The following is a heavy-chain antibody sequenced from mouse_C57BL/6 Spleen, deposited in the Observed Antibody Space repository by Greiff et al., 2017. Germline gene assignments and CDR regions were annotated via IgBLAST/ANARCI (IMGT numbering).Heavy chain of an antibody. Sequence: QVQLKQPGAELVKPGASVKLSCKASGYTFTSYWMHWVKQRPGQGLEWIGMIHPNSGSTNYNEKFKSKATLTVDKSSSTAYMQLSSLTSEDSAVYYCASIYYDYDGYFDYWGQGTTLTVSS. CDR2: IHPNSGST. V-gene: IGHV1-64*01. CDR3: ASIYYDYDGYFDY. J-gene: IGHJ2*01. CDR1: GYTFTSYW. D-gene: IGHD2-4*01.